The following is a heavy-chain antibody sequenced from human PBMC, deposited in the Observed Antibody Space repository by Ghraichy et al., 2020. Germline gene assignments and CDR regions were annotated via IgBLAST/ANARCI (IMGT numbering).Heavy chain of an antibody. CDR2: ISSSSSYI. Sequence: GGSLRLSCAASGFTFSSYSMNWVRQAPGKGLEWVSSISSSSSYIYYADSVKGRFTISRDNAKNSLYLQMNSLRAEDTAVYYCARDDWSGYYYGMDVWGQGTTVTVSS. J-gene: IGHJ6*02. CDR3: ARDDWSGYYYGMDV. D-gene: IGHD3-3*01. CDR1: GFTFSSYS. V-gene: IGHV3-21*01.